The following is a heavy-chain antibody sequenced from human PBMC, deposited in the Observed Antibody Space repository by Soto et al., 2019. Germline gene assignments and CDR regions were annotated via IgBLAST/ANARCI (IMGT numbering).Heavy chain of an antibody. D-gene: IGHD3-10*01. CDR1: GFTFNNYA. Sequence: EVQLLASGGGLVQPGGSLRLSCAASGFTFNNYAMTWVRQAPGKGLEWVSAVSGGGDTTSYADSVKGRLTVSRDGSKNTLYLRMGSLRAEDTALYYCAKGRGGSGSLTPRVDFWVQGTLVTVSS. CDR3: AKGRGGSGSLTPRVDF. J-gene: IGHJ4*02. CDR2: VSGGGDTT. V-gene: IGHV3-23*01.